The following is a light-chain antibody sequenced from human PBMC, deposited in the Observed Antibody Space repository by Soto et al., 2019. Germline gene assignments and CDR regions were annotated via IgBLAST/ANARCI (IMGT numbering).Light chain of an antibody. J-gene: IGKJ4*01. Sequence: VMTQSPAKLSVSPGEGVTLLCRASQNVDTKLAWYQLKPGQAPRLLIYASSTRAAGIPGTFSGSGSGTQFSLTISSVQSEDYAVYYCQQYYPWGLSFGGGTKVEI. CDR2: ASS. V-gene: IGKV3D-15*01. CDR1: QNVDTK. CDR3: QQYYPWGLS.